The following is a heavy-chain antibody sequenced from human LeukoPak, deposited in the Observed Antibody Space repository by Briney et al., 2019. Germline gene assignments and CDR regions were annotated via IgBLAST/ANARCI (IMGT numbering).Heavy chain of an antibody. CDR1: GGSISSYY. V-gene: IGHV4-59*13. J-gene: IGHJ6*02. CDR3: ARDVAYSSSPYGMDV. CDR2: IYYSGCT. Sequence: LETLSLTCTVSGGSISSYYWSWIRQPPGKGLEWIGYIYYSGCTNYNPSLKSRVTISVDTSKNQFSLKLSSVTAADTAVYYCARDVAYSSSPYGMDVWGQGTTVTVSS. D-gene: IGHD6-13*01.